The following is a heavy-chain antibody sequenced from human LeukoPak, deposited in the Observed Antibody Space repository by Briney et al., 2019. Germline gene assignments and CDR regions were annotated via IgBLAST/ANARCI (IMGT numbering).Heavy chain of an antibody. CDR3: ARFSRTNWFDP. CDR2: ISSSSSTI. J-gene: IGHJ5*02. D-gene: IGHD2-8*01. Sequence: GGSLRLSCAASGFTFSSYSMNWVRQAPGKGLEWVSYISSSSSTIYYADSVKGRFTISRDNAKNSLYLQMNSLRAEDTAVYYCARFSRTNWFDPWGQGTWSPSPQ. V-gene: IGHV3-48*01. CDR1: GFTFSSYS.